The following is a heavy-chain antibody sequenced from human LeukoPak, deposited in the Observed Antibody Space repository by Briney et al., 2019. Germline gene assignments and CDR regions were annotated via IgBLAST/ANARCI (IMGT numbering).Heavy chain of an antibody. J-gene: IGHJ2*01. Sequence: PSETLSLTCAVYGGSFSGYYWSWIRQPPGKGLEWIGEINHSGSTNYNPSLKSRVTISVDTSKNQFSLKLSSVTAADTAVYYCARSRYCSSTSCLDYWYFDLWGRGTLVTVSS. V-gene: IGHV4-34*01. CDR1: GGSFSGYY. D-gene: IGHD2-2*01. CDR3: ARSRYCSSTSCLDYWYFDL. CDR2: INHSGST.